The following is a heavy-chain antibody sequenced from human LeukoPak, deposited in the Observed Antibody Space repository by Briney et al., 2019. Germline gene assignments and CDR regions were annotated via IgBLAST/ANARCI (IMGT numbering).Heavy chain of an antibody. Sequence: ASVKVSCKASGYTFTSYGISWVRQAPGQGLEWMGWISAYNGNTNYAQKLQGRVTMTTDTSTSTAYMELRSLRSDDTAVYYCAREGVRSRRIVGAAPMDVWGKGTTVTVSS. CDR2: ISAYNGNT. J-gene: IGHJ6*04. D-gene: IGHD1-26*01. CDR3: AREGVRSRRIVGAAPMDV. V-gene: IGHV1-18*01. CDR1: GYTFTSYG.